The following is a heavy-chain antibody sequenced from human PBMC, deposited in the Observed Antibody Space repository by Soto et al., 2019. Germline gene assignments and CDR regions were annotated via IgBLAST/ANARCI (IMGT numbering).Heavy chain of an antibody. J-gene: IGHJ4*02. CDR3: ARAIAVAGGMIGY. V-gene: IGHV4-39*01. Sequence: QLQLQESGPGLVKPSETLSLTCTVSGGSISSSSYYWGWIRQPPGKGLEWIGSIYYSGSTYYNPSLKSRVTISVDTSKNQFSLKLSSVTAADTAVYYCARAIAVAGGMIGYWGQGTLVTVSS. D-gene: IGHD6-19*01. CDR1: GGSISSSSYY. CDR2: IYYSGST.